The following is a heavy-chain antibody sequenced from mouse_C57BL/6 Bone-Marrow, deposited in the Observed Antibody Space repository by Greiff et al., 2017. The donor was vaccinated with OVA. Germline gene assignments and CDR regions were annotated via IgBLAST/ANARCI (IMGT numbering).Heavy chain of an antibody. CDR3: AREDGNYLSWFAY. Sequence: EVQLQQSGPVLVKPGASVKMSCKASGYTFTDYYMNWVKQSHGKSLEWIGVINPYNGGTSYNQKFKGKATLTVDKSSSTAYMELNSLTSEDSAVYDCAREDGNYLSWFAYWGQGTLVTVSA. CDR2: INPYNGGT. J-gene: IGHJ3*01. CDR1: GYTFTDYY. V-gene: IGHV1-19*01. D-gene: IGHD2-1*01.